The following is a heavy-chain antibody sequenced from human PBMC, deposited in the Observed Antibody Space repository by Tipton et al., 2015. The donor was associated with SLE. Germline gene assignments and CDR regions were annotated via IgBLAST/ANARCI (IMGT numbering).Heavy chain of an antibody. J-gene: IGHJ4*02. CDR1: GFTFTTYT. CDR2: ISSNSI. V-gene: IGHV3-21*01. D-gene: IGHD2-2*01. CDR3: ARDGAYCSSTSCPGPFYDY. Sequence: QLVQSGGGVVQPGKSLRLSCAASGFTFTTYTMNWVRQAPGKGLEWISSISSNSIYYADSVKGRFTISRDNAKNSLYLQMNNLRAEDTAVYYCARDGAYCSSTSCPGPFYDYWGQGTLVTVSS.